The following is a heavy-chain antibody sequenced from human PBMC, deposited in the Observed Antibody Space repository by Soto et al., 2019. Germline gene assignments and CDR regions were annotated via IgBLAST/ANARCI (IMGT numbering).Heavy chain of an antibody. CDR1: GYTFTSYA. CDR3: ASGGLQQTGGYYYYYGMDV. CDR2: INAGNGNT. Sequence: VKVSCKASGYTFTSYAMHWVRQAPGQRLEWMGWINAGNGNTKYSQKFQGRVTITRDTSASTAYMELSSLRSEDTAVYYCASGGLQQTGGYYYYYGMDVWGQGTTVTVSS. V-gene: IGHV1-3*01. J-gene: IGHJ6*02. D-gene: IGHD4-4*01.